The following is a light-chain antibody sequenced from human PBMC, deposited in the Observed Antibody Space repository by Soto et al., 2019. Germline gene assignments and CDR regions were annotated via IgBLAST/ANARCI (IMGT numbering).Light chain of an antibody. CDR2: EVN. CDR1: SSDVGDYNY. Sequence: QSVLTQPASGSGAPGQSITISCTGTSSDVGDYNYVSWYQQHPGKAPKLMIYEVNNRPSGVSNRFSGSKSGDTASLTISGLQAEDEADYYCSSYTRSNTYVFGTGTKLTVL. V-gene: IGLV2-14*01. J-gene: IGLJ1*01. CDR3: SSYTRSNTYV.